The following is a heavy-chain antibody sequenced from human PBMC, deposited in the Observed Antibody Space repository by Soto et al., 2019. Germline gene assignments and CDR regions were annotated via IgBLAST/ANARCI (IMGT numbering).Heavy chain of an antibody. D-gene: IGHD2-2*01. Sequence: ASVKVSCKASGYTFTSYGISWVRQAPGQGLEWMGWISAYNGNTNYAQKLQGRVTMTTDTSTSTAYMELRSLRSDDTAVYYCARDKVVVVPAAISNYYYGMDVWGQGTTVTVSS. V-gene: IGHV1-18*01. J-gene: IGHJ6*02. CDR3: ARDKVVVVPAAISNYYYGMDV. CDR1: GYTFTSYG. CDR2: ISAYNGNT.